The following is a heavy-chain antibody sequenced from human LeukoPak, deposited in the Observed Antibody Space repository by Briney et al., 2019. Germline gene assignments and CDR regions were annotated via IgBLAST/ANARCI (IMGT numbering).Heavy chain of an antibody. Sequence: GGSLRLSCAASGFIFSSYAMHWVRQAAGKGLEWVALISYDGSNKYYADSVKGRFTISRDNSKNTLYLQMNSLRTEDTAVYYCAKVGDNWDFDYWGQGTLVSVSS. D-gene: IGHD3-16*01. V-gene: IGHV3-30*18. CDR3: AKVGDNWDFDY. J-gene: IGHJ4*02. CDR1: GFIFSSYA. CDR2: ISYDGSNK.